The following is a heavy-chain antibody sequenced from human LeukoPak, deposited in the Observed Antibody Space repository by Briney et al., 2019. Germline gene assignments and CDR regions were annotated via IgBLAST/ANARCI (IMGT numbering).Heavy chain of an antibody. CDR3: ARGGPVLLWFGEKFFDY. Sequence: SETLSLTCTVSGGSISSYYWSWIRQPPGKGLEWIGYIYYSGSTNYNPSLKSRVTISVDTSKNQFSLKLSSVTAADTAVYYCARGGPVLLWFGEKFFDYWGQGTLVTVSS. CDR2: IYYSGST. J-gene: IGHJ4*02. D-gene: IGHD3-10*01. V-gene: IGHV4-59*12. CDR1: GGSISSYY.